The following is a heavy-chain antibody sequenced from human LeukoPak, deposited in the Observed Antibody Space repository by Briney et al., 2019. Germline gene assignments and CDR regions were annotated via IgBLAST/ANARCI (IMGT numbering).Heavy chain of an antibody. CDR3: ATTGATSPSSASWFNIEY. CDR1: GGSVTSYY. J-gene: IGHJ4*02. CDR2: IYYSGGT. Sequence: SETLSLTCTVTGGSVTSYYCTWVRQPPWTGLDLIGSIYYSGGTNYNPSLESRVTISLDTAKNQFSLKLRSVTAEDTAVYYCATTGATSPSSASWFNIEYWGQGTLVPVSS. V-gene: IGHV4-59*08. D-gene: IGHD6-13*01.